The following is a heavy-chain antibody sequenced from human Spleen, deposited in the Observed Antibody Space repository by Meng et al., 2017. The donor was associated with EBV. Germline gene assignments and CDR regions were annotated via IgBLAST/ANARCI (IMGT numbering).Heavy chain of an antibody. CDR2: IYWDDDK. CDR3: SHKPYQGPFDS. J-gene: IGHJ4*02. CDR1: GFSLSTSGEG. V-gene: IGHV2-5*02. D-gene: IGHD2-2*01. Sequence: QITWKVSGPTLVKPHRTLTLTCTFSGFSLSTSGEGVGWIRQPPGKALEYLALIYWDDDKSYSPSLKSRLTITKDTSKNQVVLTMTNMDPVDTATYYCSHKPYQGPFDSWGQGTLVTVSS.